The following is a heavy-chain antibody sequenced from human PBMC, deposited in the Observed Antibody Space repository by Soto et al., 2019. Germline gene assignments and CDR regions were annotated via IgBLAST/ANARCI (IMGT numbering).Heavy chain of an antibody. D-gene: IGHD1-7*01. V-gene: IGHV4-59*01. CDR1: GGSIRSYY. J-gene: IGHJ3*02. CDR2: IYYSGST. CDR3: ARNYGHAFDI. Sequence: QVQLQESGPVLVKPSETQSLPCTVSGGSIRSYYWSWIRQPPGKGLEWIGYIYYSGSTNYNPSLKSRVTISVDTSKNQFSLKLSSVTAADTAVYYCARNYGHAFDIWGQGTMVTVSS.